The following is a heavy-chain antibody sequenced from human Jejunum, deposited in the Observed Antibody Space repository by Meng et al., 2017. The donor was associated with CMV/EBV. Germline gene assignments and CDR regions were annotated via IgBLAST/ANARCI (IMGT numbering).Heavy chain of an antibody. CDR1: GGSISSSSSS. CDR2: IYYSGST. CDR3: ARGRKHDRGSDFQH. J-gene: IGHJ1*01. D-gene: IGHD3-10*01. Sequence: SGGSISSSSSSWGWIRQPPGKGLEWIGSIYYSGSTYYNPSLKSRVTISVDTSKNQFSLKLSSVTAADTAVYYCARGRKHDRGSDFQHWGQGTLVTVSS. V-gene: IGHV4-39*07.